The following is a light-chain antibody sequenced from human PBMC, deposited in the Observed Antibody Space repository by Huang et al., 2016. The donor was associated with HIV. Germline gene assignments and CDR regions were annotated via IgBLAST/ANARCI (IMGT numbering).Light chain of an antibody. CDR2: GAS. CDR3: QQYITWPPLT. J-gene: IGKJ4*01. V-gene: IGKV3-15*01. Sequence: EIVMTQTPVTLSVSLGERATLSFRASQSITNNLAWYQQKPGQAPRLLLYGASTRASGIPVRFSGVGSGTEFTLTIIRLQSEDFAVYFCQQYITWPPLTFGGGTTVEIK. CDR1: QSITNN.